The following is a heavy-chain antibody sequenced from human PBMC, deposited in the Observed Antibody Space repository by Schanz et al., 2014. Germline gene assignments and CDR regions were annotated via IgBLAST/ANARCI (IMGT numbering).Heavy chain of an antibody. J-gene: IGHJ4*02. Sequence: EVQLVESGGGLVKPGGSLRLSCATSGFSFSLYTMSWVRQAPGKGLEWVANIKQDESERSYVDSVKGRFTISRDNAKNSLYLQMNSLRAEDTAVYYCARDKGGYYPFDYWGQGSLVTVSS. CDR3: ARDKGGYYPFDY. CDR2: IKQDESER. V-gene: IGHV3-7*01. D-gene: IGHD3-3*01. CDR1: GFSFSLYT.